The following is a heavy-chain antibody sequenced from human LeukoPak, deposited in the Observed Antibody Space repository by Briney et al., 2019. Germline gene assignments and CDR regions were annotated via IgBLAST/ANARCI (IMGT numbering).Heavy chain of an antibody. CDR2: IYSGGST. CDR1: GFTVSSTY. D-gene: IGHD5-18*01. J-gene: IGHJ4*02. CDR3: IYGYTLDF. V-gene: IGHV3-53*01. Sequence: SGGSLRLSCAASGFTVSSTYMNCVRQAPGKGLEWVSVIYSGGSTNYADSVKGRFTISRDNSKNTLYLQMNSLRAEDTAVYYCIYGYTLDFWGQGTLVTVSS.